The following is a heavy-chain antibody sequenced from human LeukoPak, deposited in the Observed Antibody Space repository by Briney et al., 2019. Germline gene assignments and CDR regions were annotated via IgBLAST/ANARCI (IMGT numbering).Heavy chain of an antibody. J-gene: IGHJ4*02. V-gene: IGHV3-23*01. Sequence: PGGSVRLSCAVSGFTLTNHGVSWVRQAPGKGLEWVSIITGTGGKYYGDSVKGRFVLSRDNSKNTVYMQMSSLRAEDTATYYCAKDYCRDGNCPFPFLDSWGQGTQVTVSS. CDR3: AKDYCRDGNCPFPFLDS. CDR2: ITGTGGK. CDR1: GFTLTNHG. D-gene: IGHD2-15*01.